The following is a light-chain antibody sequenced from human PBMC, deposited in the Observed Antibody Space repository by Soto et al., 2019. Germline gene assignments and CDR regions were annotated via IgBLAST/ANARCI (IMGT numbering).Light chain of an antibody. CDR1: QTVTNNY. J-gene: IGKJ2*01. CDR2: GAS. V-gene: IGKV3-20*01. Sequence: ESVLTQSPGTLSLSPGERATLSCRATQTVTNNYLAWYQQKPGQAPRLVIYGASNRATGIPDRFSGSGSGTDFTLTISRLEPEDFAVYYCQQYGSSPLYTFSQGTKLQIK. CDR3: QQYGSSPLYT.